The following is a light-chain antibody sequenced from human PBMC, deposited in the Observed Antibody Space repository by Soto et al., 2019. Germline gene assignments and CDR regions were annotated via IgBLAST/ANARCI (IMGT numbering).Light chain of an antibody. Sequence: EIVLTQSPGTLSLSPGDRATLSCRASQSVTSDYLAWYQQKPGQAPRLLIYGASIRATGIPDRFSGSGSGTDFTLTISRLEPEDFAVYYCQQYGSSPRTFGQGTKVDIK. CDR3: QQYGSSPRT. CDR2: GAS. CDR1: QSVTSDY. V-gene: IGKV3-20*01. J-gene: IGKJ1*01.